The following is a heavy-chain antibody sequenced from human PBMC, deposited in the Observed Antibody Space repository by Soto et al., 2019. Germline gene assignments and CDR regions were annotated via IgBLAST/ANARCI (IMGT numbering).Heavy chain of an antibody. D-gene: IGHD3-16*01. J-gene: IGHJ6*02. CDR3: VRGWGDREASLMDV. Sequence: QVQLKESGPGLVQPSQNLSLTCTVSGGSLSSYYWSWILQSPGKGLENLGYIYYSGRTNYNPSFKSRNTTSVETSRNQISLTLSSMSAADTAVYYGVRGWGDREASLMDVWAQGTTVTFSS. CDR1: GGSLSSYY. V-gene: IGHV4-59*08. CDR2: IYYSGRT.